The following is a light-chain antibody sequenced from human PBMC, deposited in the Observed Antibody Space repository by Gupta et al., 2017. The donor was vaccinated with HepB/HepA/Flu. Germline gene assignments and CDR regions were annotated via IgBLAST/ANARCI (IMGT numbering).Light chain of an antibody. Sequence: IVLTQSPGTLSLSPGERATLSCRASQTVSRWLAWYQQKPGQAPRLLIYDTTNRATGIPARFSGSGSGTDFTRTISSLEPEDFAVYYCQQRYTWPLTFGGGTKVEIK. CDR2: DTT. CDR3: QQRYTWPLT. J-gene: IGKJ4*01. CDR1: QTVSRW. V-gene: IGKV3-11*01.